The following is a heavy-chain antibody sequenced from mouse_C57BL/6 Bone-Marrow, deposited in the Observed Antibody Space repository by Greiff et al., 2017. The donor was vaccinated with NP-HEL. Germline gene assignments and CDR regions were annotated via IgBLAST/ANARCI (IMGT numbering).Heavy chain of an antibody. CDR3: ARRGTAQVYFDY. J-gene: IGHJ2*01. CDR1: GYTFTNYW. V-gene: IGHV1-63*01. Sequence: LVESGAELVRPGTSVKMSCKASGYTFTNYWIGWAKQRPGHGLEWIGDIYPGGGYTNYNEKFKGKATLTADKSSSTAYMQFSSLTSEDSAIYYCARRGTAQVYFDYWGQGTTLTVSS. CDR2: IYPGGGYT. D-gene: IGHD3-2*02.